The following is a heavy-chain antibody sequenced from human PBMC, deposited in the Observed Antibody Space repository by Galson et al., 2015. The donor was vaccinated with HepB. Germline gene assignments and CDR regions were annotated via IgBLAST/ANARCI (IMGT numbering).Heavy chain of an antibody. V-gene: IGHV3-23*01. CDR3: AKGIAGSCTRGLCYSLDY. D-gene: IGHD2-8*02. CDR1: GFTFSTYA. J-gene: IGHJ4*02. CDR2: ISGSDDGT. Sequence: SLRLSCAASGFTFSTYAMRWVRQTPGKGLEWVAAISGSDDGTYHAASVRGRFTISRDDSKNTLSLQMNRLRAEDTATYYCAKGIAGSCTRGLCYSLDYWGQGSLVTVSS.